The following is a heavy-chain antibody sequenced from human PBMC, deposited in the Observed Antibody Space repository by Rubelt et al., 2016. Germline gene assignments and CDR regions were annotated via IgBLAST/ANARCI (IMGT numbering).Heavy chain of an antibody. D-gene: IGHD3-10*01. J-gene: IGHJ5*02. Sequence: GGSLRLSCAASGFTFSSYGMHWVRQAPGKGLEWAAFIRYDGSNKYYADSVKGRFTISRDNSKNTLYLQMDSLRAEDTAVYYCANGPQFAGNWFDPWGQGTLVTVSS. CDR3: ANGPQFAGNWFDP. V-gene: IGHV3-30*02. CDR1: GFTFSSYG. CDR2: IRYDGSNK.